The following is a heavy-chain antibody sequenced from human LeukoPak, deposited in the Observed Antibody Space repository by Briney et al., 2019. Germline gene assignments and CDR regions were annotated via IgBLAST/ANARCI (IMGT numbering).Heavy chain of an antibody. CDR3: ARQAYYYDSSGYYLNWFDP. J-gene: IGHJ5*02. CDR2: IYPGDSDT. D-gene: IGHD3-22*01. CDR1: GSCFTSYR. Sequence: GSALNISYAAAGSCFTSYRSCGGRAPRQKRLEWMGIIYPGDSDTRYSPSFQGQVTISADKSISTAYLQWRSLKASDTAMYYCARQAYYYDSSGYYLNWFDPWGQGTLVTVSS. V-gene: IGHV5-51*01.